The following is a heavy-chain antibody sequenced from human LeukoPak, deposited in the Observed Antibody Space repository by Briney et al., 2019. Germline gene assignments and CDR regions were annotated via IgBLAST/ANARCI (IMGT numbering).Heavy chain of an antibody. CDR2: IRSKAYGGTT. CDR1: GFTFGDYA. Sequence: GGSLRLSCTASGFTFGDYAMSWVRQAPGKGLEWVGFIRSKAYGGTTEYAASVKGRFTISRDDSKSIAYLQMNSLETEDTAVYYCTTQGEGYYYDSSGYTEDYWGQGTLVTVSS. V-gene: IGHV3-49*04. CDR3: TTQGEGYYYDSSGYTEDY. D-gene: IGHD3-22*01. J-gene: IGHJ4*02.